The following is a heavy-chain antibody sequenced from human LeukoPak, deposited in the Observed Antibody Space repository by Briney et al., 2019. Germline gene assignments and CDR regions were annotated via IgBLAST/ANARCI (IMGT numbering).Heavy chain of an antibody. CDR1: GVTVSSNY. D-gene: IGHD1-26*01. V-gene: IGHV3-66*01. J-gene: IGHJ4*02. CDR3: ARGSGAGFFDY. CDR2: IYSGGDT. Sequence: GGSLRLSCAASGVTVSSNYMTWVRQAPGKGLEWLSVIYSGGDTYYADSVKGRFSISRDNSKNTLYLQMNSLRAEDTALYYCARGSGAGFFDYWGQGTLVTVSS.